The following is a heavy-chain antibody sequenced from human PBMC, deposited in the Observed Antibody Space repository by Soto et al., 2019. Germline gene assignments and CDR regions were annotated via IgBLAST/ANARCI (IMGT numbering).Heavy chain of an antibody. CDR3: ARNVEMATVDY. Sequence: VASVKVSCKVSGYTLTELSMHWVRQAPGKGLEWMGGFDPEDGETIYAQKFQGRVTISVDTSKNQFSLKLSSVTAADTAVYYCARNVEMATVDYWGQGTLVTVSS. CDR2: FDPEDGET. V-gene: IGHV1-24*01. CDR1: GYTLTELS. D-gene: IGHD4-17*01. J-gene: IGHJ4*02.